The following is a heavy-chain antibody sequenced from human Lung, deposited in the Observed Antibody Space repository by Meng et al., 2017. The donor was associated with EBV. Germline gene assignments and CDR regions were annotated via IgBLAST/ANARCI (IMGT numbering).Heavy chain of an antibody. D-gene: IGHD1-14*01. Sequence: AGAALILPWGARIPCCAASEFTCRRYWMHWVRQVPGEVLVWVSRTNEHGTITNYADAVKGRFTISRDNAKNTLYLQMNSLRAEDTGLYFCSRDLAGSDDSWGQGTLVTVSS. V-gene: IGHV3-74*01. CDR2: TNEHGTIT. CDR3: SRDLAGSDDS. CDR1: EFTCRRYW. J-gene: IGHJ5*01.